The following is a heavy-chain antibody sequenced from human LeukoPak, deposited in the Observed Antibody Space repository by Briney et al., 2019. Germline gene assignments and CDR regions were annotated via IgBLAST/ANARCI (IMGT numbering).Heavy chain of an antibody. CDR3: ATDSVDAFDI. CDR2: IYTSGST. CDR1: GGSISSGGYY. V-gene: IGHV4-61*02. D-gene: IGHD2-15*01. Sequence: SETLSLTCTVSGGSISSGGYYWSWIRQPPGKGLEWIGRIYTSGSTNYNPSLKSRVTMSVDTSKNQFSLKLSSVTAADTAVYYCATDSVDAFDIWGQGTMVTVSS. J-gene: IGHJ3*02.